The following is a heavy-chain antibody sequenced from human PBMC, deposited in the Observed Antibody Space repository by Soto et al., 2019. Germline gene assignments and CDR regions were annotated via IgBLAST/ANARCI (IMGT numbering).Heavy chain of an antibody. CDR1: GFTFSSYG. V-gene: IGHV3-30*18. D-gene: IGHD6-19*01. CDR3: ANGVIGGWSPHY. CDR2: ISYDGSNK. J-gene: IGHJ4*02. Sequence: QVQLVESGGGVVQPGRSLRLSCAASGFTFSSYGMHWVRQAPGKGLEWVAVISYDGSNKYYADSVKGRFTISRDNSKNTLYLQMNSLRAEDTAVYYCANGVIGGWSPHYWGQGTLVTVSS.